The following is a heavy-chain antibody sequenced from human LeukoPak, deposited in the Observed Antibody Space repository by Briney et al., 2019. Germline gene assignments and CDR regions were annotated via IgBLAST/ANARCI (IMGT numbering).Heavy chain of an antibody. CDR1: GFTFSNAW. Sequence: GGSLRLSCAASGFTFSNAWMNWVRQAPGKGLEWVSTISNNGGYTYYADSVQGRFTISRDNSKSTLCLQMNSLRAEDTAVYYCAKQLGYCSDGSCYFPYWGQGTLVTVSS. CDR2: ISNNGGYT. CDR3: AKQLGYCSDGSCYFPY. J-gene: IGHJ4*02. D-gene: IGHD2-15*01. V-gene: IGHV3-23*01.